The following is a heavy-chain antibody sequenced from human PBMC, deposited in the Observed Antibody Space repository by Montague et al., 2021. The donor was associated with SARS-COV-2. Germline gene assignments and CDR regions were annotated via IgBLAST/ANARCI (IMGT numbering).Heavy chain of an antibody. CDR1: GFTFSSYG. Sequence: SLRLSCAASGFTFSSYGMHWVRQAPGKGLEWVAVIWYDGSNKYYADSVKGRFTISRDNSKNTLYLQMNSLRAEDTAVYYCASEGVVGVATGIDYWGQGTLVTVSS. J-gene: IGHJ4*02. D-gene: IGHD5-12*01. CDR2: IWYDGSNK. V-gene: IGHV3-33*01. CDR3: ASEGVVGVATGIDY.